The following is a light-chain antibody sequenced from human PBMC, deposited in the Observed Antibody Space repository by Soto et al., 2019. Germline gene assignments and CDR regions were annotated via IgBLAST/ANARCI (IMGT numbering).Light chain of an antibody. CDR2: GAS. CDR1: QSVSSSY. CDR3: QQYCSSPPYT. V-gene: IGKV3-20*01. Sequence: EIVLTQSPGTLSLSPGERATLSCRASQSVSSSYLAWYQQKPGQAPRLLIYGASSRATGIPDRFSGSGSGTEFTFTISRLEPEDFAVYYCQQYCSSPPYTFGQGTKLEIK. J-gene: IGKJ2*01.